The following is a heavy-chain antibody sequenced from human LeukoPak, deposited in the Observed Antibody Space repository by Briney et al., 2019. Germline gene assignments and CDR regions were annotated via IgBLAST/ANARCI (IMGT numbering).Heavy chain of an antibody. V-gene: IGHV1-8*01. Sequence: ASVKVSCKASGYTFTSYDINWVRQATGQGLEWMGWMNPNSGNTGYAQRFQGRVTMTRNTSISTAYMKLSSLRSEDTAVYYCAARPYYYDSSGYLGGGYYYMDVWGKGTTVTVSS. D-gene: IGHD3-22*01. J-gene: IGHJ6*03. CDR2: MNPNSGNT. CDR3: AARPYYYDSSGYLGGGYYYMDV. CDR1: GYTFTSYD.